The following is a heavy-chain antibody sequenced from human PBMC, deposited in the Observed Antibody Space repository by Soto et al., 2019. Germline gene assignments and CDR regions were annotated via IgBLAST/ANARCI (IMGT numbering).Heavy chain of an antibody. D-gene: IGHD2-15*01. J-gene: IGHJ3*02. Sequence: GESLKISCAASGFTFSSYSMNWVRQAPGKGLEWVSSISSSSSYIYYADSVKVRFTISRDNAKNSLYLQMNSLRAEDTAVYYCARDTQLVAFDIWGQGTMVTVSS. CDR3: ARDTQLVAFDI. CDR2: ISSSSSYI. CDR1: GFTFSSYS. V-gene: IGHV3-21*01.